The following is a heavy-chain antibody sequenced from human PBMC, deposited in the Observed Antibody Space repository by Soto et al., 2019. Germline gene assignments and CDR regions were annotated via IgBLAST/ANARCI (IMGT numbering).Heavy chain of an antibody. Sequence: QVQLQESGPGLVKPSQTLSLTCSVSGASISSGGYYWSWIRQHPGKGLEWIGYIYYSGSTYYNPSLKSRVTISLDTSKNQFSLNLSSVTAADTAVYYCARARAGGHWYFDLWGRGTLVTVSS. CDR2: IYYSGST. V-gene: IGHV4-31*03. CDR1: GASISSGGYY. J-gene: IGHJ2*01. CDR3: ARARAGGHWYFDL.